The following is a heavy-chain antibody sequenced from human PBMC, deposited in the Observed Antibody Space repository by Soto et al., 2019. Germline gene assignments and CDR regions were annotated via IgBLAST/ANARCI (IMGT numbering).Heavy chain of an antibody. Sequence: QVQLVQSGAEVKKPGASGKVSCKASGYTFTSYDINWERQATGQGLEWMGWRNPNCGNTGYAQKFQGRVTKTRNTSISTAYMELSSLRSEDTAVYYCAIERAYFGDYWGQGTLVTVSS. D-gene: IGHD3-9*01. CDR2: RNPNCGNT. CDR3: AIERAYFGDY. J-gene: IGHJ4*02. CDR1: GYTFTSYD. V-gene: IGHV1-8*01.